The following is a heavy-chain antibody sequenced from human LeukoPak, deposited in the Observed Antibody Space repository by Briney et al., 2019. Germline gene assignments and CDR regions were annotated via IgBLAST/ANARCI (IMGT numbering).Heavy chain of an antibody. V-gene: IGHV4-4*02. D-gene: IGHD6-13*01. CDR2: IYHSGST. J-gene: IGHJ2*01. Sequence: GSQRLSCAASGFTFSSCGMHWVRQPPGKGLEWIGEIYHSGSTNYNPSLKSRVTISVDKSKNQFSLKLSSVTAADTAVYYCARRRSSSWTPYWYFDLWGRGTLVTVSS. CDR1: GFTFSSCGM. CDR3: ARRRSSSWTPYWYFDL.